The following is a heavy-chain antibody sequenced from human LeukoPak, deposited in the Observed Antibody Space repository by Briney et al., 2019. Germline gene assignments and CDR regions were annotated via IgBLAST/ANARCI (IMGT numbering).Heavy chain of an antibody. CDR1: GYTCTGYY. Sequence: GASGKVCCKASGYTCTGYYMHWVRQAPGQGLEWMGWINPNSGGTNYAQKFQGRVNMTGYTSISTAYMELSRLRSDDTAVYYCASNTDYYDRSGCFDYWGQGTLVTVSS. D-gene: IGHD3-22*01. V-gene: IGHV1-2*02. J-gene: IGHJ4*02. CDR3: ASNTDYYDRSGCFDY. CDR2: INPNSGGT.